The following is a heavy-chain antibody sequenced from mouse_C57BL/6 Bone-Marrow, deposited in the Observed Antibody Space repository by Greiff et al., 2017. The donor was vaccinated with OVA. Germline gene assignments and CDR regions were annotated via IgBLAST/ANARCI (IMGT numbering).Heavy chain of an antibody. CDR1: GYTFTSYW. V-gene: IGHV1-50*01. CDR2: IDPSDSYT. Sequence: QVQLQQPGAELVKPGASVKLSCTASGYTFTSYWLQWVKQRPGQGLEWIGEIDPSDSYTNYNQKFKGKATLTVDTSSSTAYMQLSSLTSEDSAVYYCARGGKFPGDFDVWGTGTTVTVSS. J-gene: IGHJ1*03. CDR3: ARGGKFPGDFDV.